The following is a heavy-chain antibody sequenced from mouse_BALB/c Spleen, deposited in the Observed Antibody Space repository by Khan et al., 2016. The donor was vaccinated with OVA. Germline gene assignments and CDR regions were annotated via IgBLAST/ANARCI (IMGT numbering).Heavy chain of an antibody. CDR2: IDPENGNT. CDR3: ARDGYSPWFAY. Sequence: EVQRVESGAELVRPGALVNLSCKASGFNIKDYYIHWVKQRPEQGLEWIGWIDPENGNTIYDPKFQGKASITSDTASHTAYLQLSSLTSEDTAVYYGARDGYSPWFAYWGQGTLVTVSA. D-gene: IGHD2-3*01. J-gene: IGHJ3*01. CDR1: GFNIKDYY. V-gene: IGHV14-1*02.